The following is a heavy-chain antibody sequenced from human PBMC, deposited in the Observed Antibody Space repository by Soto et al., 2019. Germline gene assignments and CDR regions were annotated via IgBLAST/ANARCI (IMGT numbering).Heavy chain of an antibody. CDR2: IYSGGST. CDR3: ARVGVYSSSWYKYYYYGMDV. J-gene: IGHJ6*02. D-gene: IGHD6-13*01. CDR1: GFTVSSNY. V-gene: IGHV3-53*01. Sequence: AGGSLRLSCAASGFTVSSNYMSWVRQAPGKGLEWVSVIYSGGSTYYADFVKGRFTISRDNSKNTLYLQMNSLRAEDTAVYYCARVGVYSSSWYKYYYYGMDVWGQGTTVTVSS.